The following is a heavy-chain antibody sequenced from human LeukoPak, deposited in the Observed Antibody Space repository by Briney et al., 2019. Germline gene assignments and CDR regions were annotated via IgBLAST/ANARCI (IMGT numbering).Heavy chain of an antibody. D-gene: IGHD5-18*01. CDR2: MGGSGGST. CDR1: GFTFSSYA. CDR3: AKNSGYSYGTVYYFDY. V-gene: IGHV3-23*01. Sequence: PGGSLRLSCAASGFTFSSYAVSWVRQAPGKGLEGVSGMGGSGGSTYNADSVKGRFTISRDNSKNTLYLQMNSLRAEDTAVYYCAKNSGYSYGTVYYFDYWGQGTLVTVSS. J-gene: IGHJ4*02.